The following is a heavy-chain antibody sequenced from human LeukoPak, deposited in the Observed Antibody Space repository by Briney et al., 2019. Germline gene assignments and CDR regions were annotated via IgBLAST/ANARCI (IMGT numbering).Heavy chain of an antibody. CDR3: AKDFRPRSYYYYMDV. CDR2: ISGSGNYT. D-gene: IGHD6-6*01. V-gene: IGHV3-23*01. J-gene: IGHJ6*03. CDR1: GFTFSSHG. Sequence: QTGGSLRLSCAASGFTFSSHGMSWVRQAPGKGLEWVSTISGSGNYTYYADSVKGRFTISRDNSKNTLYLQMNSLRAEDTAVYYCAKDFRPRSYYYYMDVWGKGTTVTISS.